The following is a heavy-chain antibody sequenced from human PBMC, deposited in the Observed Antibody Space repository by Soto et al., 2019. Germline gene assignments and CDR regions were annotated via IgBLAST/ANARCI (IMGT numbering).Heavy chain of an antibody. CDR2: IIPIFGTA. V-gene: IGHV1-69*13. J-gene: IGHJ5*02. Sequence: GASVKVSCKASGGTFSSYAISWVRQAPGQGLEWMGGIIPIFGTANYAQKFQGRVTITADESTSTAYMELSSLRSEDTAVYYCARAREGIAAAGATPTKNCFDPWGQGTLVTVSS. CDR3: ARAREGIAAAGATPTKNCFDP. CDR1: GGTFSSYA. D-gene: IGHD6-13*01.